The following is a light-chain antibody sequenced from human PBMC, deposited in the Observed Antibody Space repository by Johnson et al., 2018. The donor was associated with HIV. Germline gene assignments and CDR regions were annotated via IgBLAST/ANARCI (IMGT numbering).Light chain of an antibody. CDR2: DNN. CDR1: SSNIGNNY. CDR3: GTWDSSLSAGV. J-gene: IGLJ1*01. Sequence: QSVLTQPPSVSAAPGQKVTISCSGSSSNIGNNYVSWYQQLPGTAPKLLIYDNNKRPSGIPDRFSGSKSGTSATLGITGLQTGDEADYYCGTWDSSLSAGVFGTRTTVTV. V-gene: IGLV1-51*01.